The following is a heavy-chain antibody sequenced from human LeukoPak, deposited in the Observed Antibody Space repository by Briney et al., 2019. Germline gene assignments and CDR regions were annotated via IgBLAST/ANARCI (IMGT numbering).Heavy chain of an antibody. V-gene: IGHV3-66*01. D-gene: IGHD6-6*01. CDR1: GFTISSHY. Sequence: GGSLRLSCSVSGFTISSHYMAWVRQVPGKGPEWVSLIHSGGSTYYADSVKGRFTISRDNSKNTVYLQMNSLRAEDTAVYYCARVEYSSSPHFDYWGQGTLVTVSS. J-gene: IGHJ4*02. CDR2: IHSGGST. CDR3: ARVEYSSSPHFDY.